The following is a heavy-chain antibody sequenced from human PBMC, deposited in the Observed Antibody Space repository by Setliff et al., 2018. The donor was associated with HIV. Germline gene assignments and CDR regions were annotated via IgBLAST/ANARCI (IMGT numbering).Heavy chain of an antibody. D-gene: IGHD3-16*02. J-gene: IGHJ4*02. Sequence: PSETLSLTCAVYGGSFSGYYWSWIRQPPGKGLKWIGEIIPSGSTNYNPSLKSRVTISVDTSKNQFSLKLSSVTAADTAVYYCAREGEIRLGELSVDYWGQGTLVTVSS. CDR3: AREGEIRLGELSVDY. CDR2: IIPSGST. V-gene: IGHV4-34*12. CDR1: GGSFSGYY.